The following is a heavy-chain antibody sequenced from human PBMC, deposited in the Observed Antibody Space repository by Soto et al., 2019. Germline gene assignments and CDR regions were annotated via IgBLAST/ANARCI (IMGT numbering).Heavy chain of an antibody. CDR3: AKDRPWWELPGMTNRYFDY. Sequence: PGGFLRLSCAASGFTFSSYAMSWVRQAPGKGLEWVSAISGSGGSTYYADSVKGRFTISRDNSKNTLYLQMNSLRAEDTAVYYCAKDRPWWELPGMTNRYFDYWGQGTLVTVSS. J-gene: IGHJ4*02. V-gene: IGHV3-23*01. D-gene: IGHD1-26*01. CDR2: ISGSGGST. CDR1: GFTFSSYA.